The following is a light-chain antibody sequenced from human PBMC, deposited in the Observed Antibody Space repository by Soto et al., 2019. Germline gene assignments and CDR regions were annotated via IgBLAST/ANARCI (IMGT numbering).Light chain of an antibody. J-gene: IGLJ2*01. V-gene: IGLV2-8*01. CDR1: SSDIGGYNY. CDR2: DVV. CDR3: ISYAGTYKPA. Sequence: QSALTQPPSASGSPGQSVAISCSGTSSDIGGYNYVSWYQQHPGKAPKLMIYDVVKRPSGVPDRFSGSKSGNTASLTVSGLQAEDEADYYCISYAGTYKPAFGGGTKVTVL.